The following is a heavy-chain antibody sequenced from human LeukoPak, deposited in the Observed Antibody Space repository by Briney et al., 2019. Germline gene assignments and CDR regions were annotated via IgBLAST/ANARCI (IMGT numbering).Heavy chain of an antibody. Sequence: PSETLSLTCAVYGGSFSGYYWSWIRQPPGKGLEWIGEINHSGSTNYNPSLKSRVTISVDTSKNQFSLKLSSVTAADTAVYYCARGHNYYDSSGYYIYWGQGTLVTVSS. CDR2: INHSGST. V-gene: IGHV4-34*01. CDR1: GGSFSGYY. J-gene: IGHJ4*02. D-gene: IGHD3-22*01. CDR3: ARGHNYYDSSGYYIY.